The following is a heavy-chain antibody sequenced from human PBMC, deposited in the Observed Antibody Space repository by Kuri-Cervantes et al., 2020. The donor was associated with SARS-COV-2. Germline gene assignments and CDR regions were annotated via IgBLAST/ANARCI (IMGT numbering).Heavy chain of an antibody. Sequence: LKISCVASGFTFSNYVIHWVRQAPGKGLEWVAVIWYDGENEYYAGSVKGRFTISRDNSKNTASLHMNSLRAEDTAMYYCARGAANYYYMDVWGKGTTVTVSS. CDR3: ARGAANYYYMDV. V-gene: IGHV3-33*08. D-gene: IGHD3-16*01. J-gene: IGHJ6*03. CDR1: GFTFSNYV. CDR2: IWYDGENE.